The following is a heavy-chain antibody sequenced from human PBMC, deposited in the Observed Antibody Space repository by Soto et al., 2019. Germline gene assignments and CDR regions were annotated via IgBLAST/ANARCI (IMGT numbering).Heavy chain of an antibody. CDR3: AKKEDGYYGSGTAGLGPYYGLDV. CDR2: ISGSGGST. J-gene: IGHJ6*02. D-gene: IGHD3-10*01. Sequence: EVQLLESGGGLVQPGGSLRLSCAASGFSFITYAMAWVRQAPGKGLEWVSGISGSGGSTYYADSVKGRFTISRDNSGNVLYLQMNSLRVEDTAIYSCAKKEDGYYGSGTAGLGPYYGLDVWGQGTTVTVSS. CDR1: GFSFITYA. V-gene: IGHV3-23*01.